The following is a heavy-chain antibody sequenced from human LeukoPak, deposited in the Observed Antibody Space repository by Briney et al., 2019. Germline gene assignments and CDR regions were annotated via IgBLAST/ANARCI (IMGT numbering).Heavy chain of an antibody. CDR1: GYSFTSYW. D-gene: IGHD3-10*01. CDR2: IYPGDSDT. J-gene: IGHJ4*02. Sequence: GESLKISCKGSGYSFTSYWIGWVRQMPGKGLEWMGIIYPGDSDTRYSPSFQGQVTISDDKSISTAYLQWSSLKASDTAMYYCARAMVRGVNLENYFDCWGQGTLVTVSS. V-gene: IGHV5-51*01. CDR3: ARAMVRGVNLENYFDC.